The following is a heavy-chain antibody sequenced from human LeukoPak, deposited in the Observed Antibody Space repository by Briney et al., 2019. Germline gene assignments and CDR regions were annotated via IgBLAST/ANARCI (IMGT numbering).Heavy chain of an antibody. D-gene: IGHD6-25*01. Sequence: ASVKVSCKASGYTLTSYYMHWVRQAPGQGLEWMGIINPTVGDTIYAQKFQGRVTMTRDMSTSKVYMELSSLRSDDTAVYYCARYGFSSGWQGVWHAFDIWGHGTMVTVSS. CDR2: INPTVGDT. J-gene: IGHJ3*02. V-gene: IGHV1-46*01. CDR1: GYTLTSYY. CDR3: ARYGFSSGWQGVWHAFDI.